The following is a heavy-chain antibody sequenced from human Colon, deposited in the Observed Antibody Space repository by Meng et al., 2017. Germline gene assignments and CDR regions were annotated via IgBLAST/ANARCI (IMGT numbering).Heavy chain of an antibody. Sequence: QVQLVQSGAEVKKPGASWKVPCKTSEYTFTSYDIEWVRQATGQGLEWMGWMNPNTGKTGYAQKFQGRVTMTRNTSISTAYMELGSLSAEDTAVYFCARVSGFGQNFIRFWGQGTLVTVSS. J-gene: IGHJ4*02. CDR3: ARVSGFGQNFIRF. D-gene: IGHD3-3*01. V-gene: IGHV1-8*01. CDR1: EYTFTSYD. CDR2: MNPNTGKT.